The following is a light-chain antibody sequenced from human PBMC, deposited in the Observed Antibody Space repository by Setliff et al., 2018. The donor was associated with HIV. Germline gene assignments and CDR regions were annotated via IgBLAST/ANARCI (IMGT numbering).Light chain of an antibody. CDR2: EVS. CDR1: GTDVGSNDL. J-gene: IGLJ1*01. V-gene: IGLV2-23*02. Sequence: QSVLAQPASVSGSPGQSITISCTGTGTDVGSNDLVSWYQEYPDKAPKLMIFEVSERPSGVSNRFSGSKSGNTASLTISGLQAEDEADYYCCSYSTTRTYVFGTGTKV. CDR3: CSYSTTRTYV.